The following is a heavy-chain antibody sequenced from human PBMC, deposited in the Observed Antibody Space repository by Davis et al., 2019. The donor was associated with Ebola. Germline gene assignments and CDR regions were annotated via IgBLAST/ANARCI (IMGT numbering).Heavy chain of an antibody. Sequence: SGPTLVKPTQTLTLTCTFSGFSLSINGVAVGWIRQPPGKALEWLAVIYGDDIKRYSPSLRSRLSITKDTSKNQVVLTMTKMDPVDTATYYCAHRHYGSGSYSFFDFWGQGALVTVSS. CDR1: GFSLSINGVA. J-gene: IGHJ4*02. CDR2: IYGDDIK. D-gene: IGHD3-10*01. CDR3: AHRHYGSGSYSFFDF. V-gene: IGHV2-5*02.